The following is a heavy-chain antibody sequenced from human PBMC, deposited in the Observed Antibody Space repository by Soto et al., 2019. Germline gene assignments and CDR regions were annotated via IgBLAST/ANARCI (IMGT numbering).Heavy chain of an antibody. CDR3: AKGAFSAVCRWFDP. J-gene: IGHJ5*02. V-gene: IGHV3-23*04. CDR2: ITANSGAR. Sequence: EVQLVESGGGLVQPGGSLRLSCAASGFTFGNYAMGWVRQAPGKGLEWVSAITANSGARNYADSVKGRFTISRDNSKDTLYLEMNTLRAKDTALYYCAKGAFSAVCRWFDPWGQGTLVTVSS. D-gene: IGHD3-3*02. CDR1: GFTFGNYA.